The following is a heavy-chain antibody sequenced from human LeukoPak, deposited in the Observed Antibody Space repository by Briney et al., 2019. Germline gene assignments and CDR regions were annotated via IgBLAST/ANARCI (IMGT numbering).Heavy chain of an antibody. CDR2: ISGSGSHT. Sequence: PGGSLRLSCAASGFTFSGYEMNRVRQAPGKGLEWVSYISGSGSHTLYADSVKGRFTISRDNAKNSLYLQMNSLRAEDTAVYYCATKVAGTSHFSYWGQGTLVTVSS. CDR3: ATKVAGTSHFSY. CDR1: GFTFSGYE. D-gene: IGHD6-19*01. J-gene: IGHJ4*02. V-gene: IGHV3-48*03.